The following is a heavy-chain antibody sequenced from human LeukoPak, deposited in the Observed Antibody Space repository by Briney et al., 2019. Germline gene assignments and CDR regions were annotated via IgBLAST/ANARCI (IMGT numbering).Heavy chain of an antibody. Sequence: GGSLRLSCAASGFTVTTNYMTWVRQAPGKGLEWVSIIYSGGYTDYADSVKGRFTISRDNSKNTLYLQMNSLRAEDTAVYYCARDSRDPVAGPGDYWGQGTLVTVSS. J-gene: IGHJ4*02. V-gene: IGHV3-66*01. CDR1: GFTVTTNY. CDR2: IYSGGYT. D-gene: IGHD6-19*01. CDR3: ARDSRDPVAGPGDY.